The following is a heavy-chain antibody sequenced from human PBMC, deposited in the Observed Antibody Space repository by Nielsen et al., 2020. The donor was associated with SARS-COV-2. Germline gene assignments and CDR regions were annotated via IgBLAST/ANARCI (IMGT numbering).Heavy chain of an antibody. Sequence: GGSLRPSCAASGFTFSKYSITWVRQAPGKGLEWFSSIRSSSTFIYYADSVEGRFTTPRDNPKNSLVLQMNNLRAEDTAVYYCARAAVFLWVGDLPPFDLWGRGTLVTVSS. CDR2: IRSSSTFI. CDR3: ARAAVFLWVGDLPPFDL. J-gene: IGHJ2*01. V-gene: IGHV3-21*04. D-gene: IGHD3-10*01. CDR1: GFTFSKYS.